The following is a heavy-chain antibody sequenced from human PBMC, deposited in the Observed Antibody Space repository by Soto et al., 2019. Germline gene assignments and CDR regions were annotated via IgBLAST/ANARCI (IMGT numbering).Heavy chain of an antibody. CDR3: ARQGPPSSGSGYYYEMDV. CDR2: IFPGDSDT. CDR1: GFSLNTYW. Sequence: ESLKISCKASGFSLNTYWIAWVRQMPGKGLEWMGAIFPGDSDTKYSPSFEGQVTISADRSTSTAYVQWDSLRASDSARYYCARQGPPSSGSGYYYEMDVWGQGTTVTVSS. V-gene: IGHV5-51*01. D-gene: IGHD6-25*01. J-gene: IGHJ6*02.